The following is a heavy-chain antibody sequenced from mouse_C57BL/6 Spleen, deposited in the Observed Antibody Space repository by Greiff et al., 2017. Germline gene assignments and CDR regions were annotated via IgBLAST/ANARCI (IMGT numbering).Heavy chain of an antibody. V-gene: IGHV1-74*01. CDR1: GYTFTSYW. CDR3: AIDGGAMDY. Sequence: VQLQQPGAELVKPGASGKVSSKASGYTFTSYWMHWVKQRPGQGLEWIGRIHPSDSDTNYNLTFKGKAPLTVDKSSSPAYMQLSSLTSEDSAVYYCAIDGGAMDYWGRGTSVTVSS. J-gene: IGHJ4*01. CDR2: IHPSDSDT.